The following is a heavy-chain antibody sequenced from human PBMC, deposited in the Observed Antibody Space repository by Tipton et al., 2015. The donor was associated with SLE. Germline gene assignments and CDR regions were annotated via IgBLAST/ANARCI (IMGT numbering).Heavy chain of an antibody. J-gene: IGHJ4*02. CDR2: ISSSSSTI. V-gene: IGHV3-48*01. D-gene: IGHD5-18*01. CDR1: GFTFNTYS. CDR3: ARDRPHTAMIFDY. Sequence: SLRLSCAASGFTFNTYSMNWVRQAPRKGLEWVSYISSSSSTIFYADSVKGRFTISRDNAKNSLYLQMNSLRAEDTALYYCARDRPHTAMIFDYWGQGRLVPVSS.